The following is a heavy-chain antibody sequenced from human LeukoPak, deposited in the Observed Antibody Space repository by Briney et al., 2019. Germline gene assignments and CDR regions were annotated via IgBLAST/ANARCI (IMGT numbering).Heavy chain of an antibody. J-gene: IGHJ4*02. CDR3: ARVPHYYDSSGYYSY. CDR1: GYTFTSYD. V-gene: IGHV1-8*01. CDR2: MNPNSGNT. Sequence: ASVKVSCKASGYTFTSYDINWVRQAPGQGLEWMGWMNPNSGNTGYAQKFQGRVTMTRNTSISTAYMELSSLRSEDTAVYYCARVPHYYDSSGYYSYWGQGTLVTVSS. D-gene: IGHD3-22*01.